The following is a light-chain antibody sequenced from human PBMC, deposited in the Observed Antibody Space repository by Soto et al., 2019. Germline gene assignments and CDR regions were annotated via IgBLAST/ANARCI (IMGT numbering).Light chain of an antibody. CDR3: QHYNSYSEA. CDR2: SAS. CDR1: QTISRY. J-gene: IGKJ1*01. Sequence: DIQMTQSRSSLSASVGDRVTITCRASQTISRYLNWYQQRPGKAPNLLIYSASSLQSGVPSRFSGSGSGTEFTLTISSLQPDDFATYYCQHYNSYSEAFGQGTKVDIK. V-gene: IGKV1-5*01.